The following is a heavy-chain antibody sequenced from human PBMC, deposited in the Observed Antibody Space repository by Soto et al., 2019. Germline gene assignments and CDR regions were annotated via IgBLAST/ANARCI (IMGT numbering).Heavy chain of an antibody. J-gene: IGHJ6*02. D-gene: IGHD1-20*01. CDR2: TYYRSKWYN. Sequence: SQTLSLTCAISGDSVSSNSAAWNWIRQSPSRGLDWLGRTYYRSKWYNDYAVSVKSRITINPDTSKNRFSLQLNSVTPEDTAVYYCARVNGSNWNNYYYYYGMDVWGQGTTVTVSS. V-gene: IGHV6-1*01. CDR1: GDSVSSNSAA. CDR3: ARVNGSNWNNYYYYYGMDV.